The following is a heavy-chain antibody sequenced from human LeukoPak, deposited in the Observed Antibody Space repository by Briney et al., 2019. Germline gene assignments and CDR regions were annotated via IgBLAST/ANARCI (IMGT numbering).Heavy chain of an antibody. CDR3: ARLTASLDF. J-gene: IGHJ4*02. Sequence: HGESLKISCKGSGYSFTKFWIGWVRQMPGKGLEWMGIIYPGDSDIRYSPSFQGQVTISADKSINTAYLQWSSLKASDTAMYYCARLTASLDFWGQGTLVTVSS. D-gene: IGHD2-21*02. CDR1: GYSFTKFW. V-gene: IGHV5-51*01. CDR2: IYPGDSDI.